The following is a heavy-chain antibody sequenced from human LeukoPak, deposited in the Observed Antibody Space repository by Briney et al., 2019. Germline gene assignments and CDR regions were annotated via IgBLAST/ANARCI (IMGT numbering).Heavy chain of an antibody. V-gene: IGHV1-18*01. D-gene: IGHD3-3*01. Sequence: EASVKVSCKASGYTFTSYGISWVRQAPGQGLEWMGWISAYNGNTNYAQKLQGRVTMTTDTSTSTAHMELRSLRSDDTAVYYCARAQGYDFWSGYYTSYYFDYWGQGTLVTVSS. CDR1: GYTFTSYG. CDR3: ARAQGYDFWSGYYTSYYFDY. J-gene: IGHJ4*02. CDR2: ISAYNGNT.